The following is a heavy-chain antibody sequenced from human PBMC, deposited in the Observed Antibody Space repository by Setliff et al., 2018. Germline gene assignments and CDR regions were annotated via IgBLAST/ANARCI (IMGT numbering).Heavy chain of an antibody. CDR1: GGTFSNYD. J-gene: IGHJ6*03. CDR2: TIPMFGTT. Sequence: SVKVSCKASGGTFSNYDISWVRQAPGQGLEWMGGTIPMFGTTEYAQKFQGRVTIITDESTSAAYMELSSLTSADTAVYYCAREGVDTRSSTDYRYYMDVWGKGTTVTVSS. CDR3: AREGVDTRSSTDYRYYMDV. V-gene: IGHV1-69*05. D-gene: IGHD5-18*01.